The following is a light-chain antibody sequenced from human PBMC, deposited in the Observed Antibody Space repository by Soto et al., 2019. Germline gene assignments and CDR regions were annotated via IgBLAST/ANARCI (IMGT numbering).Light chain of an antibody. V-gene: IGKV1-39*01. J-gene: IGKJ2*01. Sequence: DIQMTQSPSSLSASVGDRVTITCRASQRISSYLNWYQQKPGKAPKLLIYAASSLQSGVPSRFSGSGSGTDFTLTISSLRPEDFATYYCQQSYSTPGYTFGQGTKLEIK. CDR1: QRISSY. CDR2: AAS. CDR3: QQSYSTPGYT.